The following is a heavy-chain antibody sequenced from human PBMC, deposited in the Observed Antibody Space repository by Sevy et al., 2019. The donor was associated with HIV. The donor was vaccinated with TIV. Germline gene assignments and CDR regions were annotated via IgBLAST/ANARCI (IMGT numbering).Heavy chain of an antibody. V-gene: IGHV3-21*01. D-gene: IGHD2-2*01. CDR2: ISSSSSYI. CDR1: GFTFSSYS. J-gene: IGHJ6*02. Sequence: GGPLRLSCAASGFTFSSYSMNWVRQAPGKGLEWVSSISSSSSYIYYADSVKGRFTISRDNAKNSLYLQMNSLRAEDTAVYYCARDGDCSSTSCYFYYYYGMDVWGQGTTVTVSS. CDR3: ARDGDCSSTSCYFYYYYGMDV.